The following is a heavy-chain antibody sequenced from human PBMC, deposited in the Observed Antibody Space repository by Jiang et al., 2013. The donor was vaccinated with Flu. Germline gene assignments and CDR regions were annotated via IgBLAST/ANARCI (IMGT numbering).Heavy chain of an antibody. CDR2: IYYSGTT. Sequence: PGLVKPSETLSLTCTVSGGSISGYYWSWIRQPPGKGLELIGYIYYSGTTNYNPSLKSRVTISVDKSKNQFSLRLSTVTAADTAVYFCARHAGASFDSWGLGTRVTVSS. CDR1: GGSISGYY. V-gene: IGHV4-59*08. CDR3: ARHAGASFDS. D-gene: IGHD3-10*01. J-gene: IGHJ4*02.